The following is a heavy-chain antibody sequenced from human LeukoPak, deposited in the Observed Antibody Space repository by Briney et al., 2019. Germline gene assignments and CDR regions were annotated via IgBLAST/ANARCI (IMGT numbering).Heavy chain of an antibody. CDR1: GYTFTGYY. J-gene: IGHJ4*02. Sequence: GASVKVSCKASGYTFTGYYMRWVRQAPGQGLEWMGWINPNSGGTNYAQKFQGRVTMTRDTSISTAYMELSRLRSDDTAVYYCARGKNRWLQLLFDYWGQGTLVTVSS. V-gene: IGHV1-2*02. CDR2: INPNSGGT. D-gene: IGHD5-24*01. CDR3: ARGKNRWLQLLFDY.